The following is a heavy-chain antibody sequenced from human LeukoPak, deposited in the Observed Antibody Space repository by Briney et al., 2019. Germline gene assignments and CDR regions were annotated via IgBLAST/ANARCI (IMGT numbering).Heavy chain of an antibody. Sequence: GRSLRLSCAASGSTFSSYAMHWVRQAPGKGLEWVAVISYDGSNKYYADSVKGRFTISRDNSKNTLYLQMNSLRAEDTAVYYCARPAPRWLQLGAFDIWGQGTMVTVSS. V-gene: IGHV3-30-3*01. D-gene: IGHD5-24*01. J-gene: IGHJ3*02. CDR1: GSTFSSYA. CDR3: ARPAPRWLQLGAFDI. CDR2: ISYDGSNK.